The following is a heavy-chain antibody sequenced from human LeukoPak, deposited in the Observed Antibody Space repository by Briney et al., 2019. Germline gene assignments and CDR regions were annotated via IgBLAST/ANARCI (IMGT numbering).Heavy chain of an antibody. CDR2: IWHDGSHK. CDR3: ARKIFGSGSYPDF. Sequence: PGRSLRLSCAASGFAFNTYAMHWVRQAPRQGLEWVALIWHDGSHKFYSNSVRGQFTISRDNSKNTVSLQMNNLRPEDTAVYYCARKIFGSGSYPDFWGQGTLVTVSS. J-gene: IGHJ4*02. CDR1: GFAFNTYA. D-gene: IGHD3-10*01. V-gene: IGHV3-33*01.